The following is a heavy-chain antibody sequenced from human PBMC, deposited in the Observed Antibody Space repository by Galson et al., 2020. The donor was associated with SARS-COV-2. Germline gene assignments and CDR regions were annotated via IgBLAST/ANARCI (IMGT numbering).Heavy chain of an antibody. CDR2: ISYSGST. D-gene: IGHD2-15*01. V-gene: IGHV4-39*07. Sequence: SETLSLTCTVSGGSISSSTFYWDWIRQPPGKGLEWIGSISYSGSTYYNPSLKSRVTFSVHTSKNQFSLNVTSVTAADTALYYCARESLGGALLTIDYWGRGNLVTVSS. CDR1: GGSISSSTFY. J-gene: IGHJ4*01. CDR3: ARESLGGALLTIDY.